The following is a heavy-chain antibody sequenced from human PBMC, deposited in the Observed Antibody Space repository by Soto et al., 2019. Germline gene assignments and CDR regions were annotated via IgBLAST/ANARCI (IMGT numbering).Heavy chain of an antibody. V-gene: IGHV1-8*01. CDR2: MNPNTGNT. CDR3: ARGGLDPNYYRSGSTRHYYYYYGMDV. CDR1: GYTFTSYD. D-gene: IGHD3-10*01. Sequence: ASVKVSCKASGYTFTSYDINWVRQATGQGLEWMGWMNPNTGNTGYAQKFQGRVTMTRNTSISTAYMELSSLRSEDTAVYYCARGGLDPNYYRSGSTRHYYYYYGMDVWGQGTTVTVSS. J-gene: IGHJ6*02.